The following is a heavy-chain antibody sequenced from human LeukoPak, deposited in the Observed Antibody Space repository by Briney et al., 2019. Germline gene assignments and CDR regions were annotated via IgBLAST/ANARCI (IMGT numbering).Heavy chain of an antibody. J-gene: IGHJ4*02. V-gene: IGHV1-69*01. Sequence: GASVKVSCKASRGTFTSYAISWVRQAPGHRLEWMGGIIPIFGTANYAQKFQGRVTITADESTSTAYMELSSLRSEDTAMYYCARDLFSSGPRYYFDYWGQGTLVTVSS. D-gene: IGHD6-19*01. CDR1: RGTFTSYA. CDR2: IIPIFGTA. CDR3: ARDLFSSGPRYYFDY.